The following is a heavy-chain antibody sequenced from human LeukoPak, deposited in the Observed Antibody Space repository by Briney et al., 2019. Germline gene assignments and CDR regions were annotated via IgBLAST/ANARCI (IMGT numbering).Heavy chain of an antibody. V-gene: IGHV3-43*02. CDR1: GLNFDDSA. D-gene: IGHD5-18*01. CDR2: ISADGGST. J-gene: IGHJ4*02. CDR3: AGIQLTPRQALY. Sequence: QAGGSLTLSCVASGLNFDDSAMHWVRQAPGKGLEWVSLISADGGSTFSADSVKGRFSISRDNSKNSLYLQMNSLRAEDTAVYYCAGIQLTPRQALYWGQGTLVTVSS.